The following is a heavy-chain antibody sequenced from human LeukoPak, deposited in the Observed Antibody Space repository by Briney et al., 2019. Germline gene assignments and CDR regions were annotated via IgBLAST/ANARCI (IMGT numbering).Heavy chain of an antibody. Sequence: PGGSLRLSCAASGFTVSKNYMSWVRQAPGKGLEWVSVIYSGGSTYYADSVKGRFTISRDNSKNTLSLQMNSLRAEDTAVYYCATTTHFYYYYMDVWGKGTTVTISS. CDR2: IYSGGST. V-gene: IGHV3-66*01. CDR1: GFTVSKNY. J-gene: IGHJ6*03. CDR3: ATTTHFYYYYMDV. D-gene: IGHD1-14*01.